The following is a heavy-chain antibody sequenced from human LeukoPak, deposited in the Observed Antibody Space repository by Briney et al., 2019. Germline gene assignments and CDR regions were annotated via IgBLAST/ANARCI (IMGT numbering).Heavy chain of an antibody. J-gene: IGHJ6*02. CDR1: GYTFTSQG. V-gene: IGHV1-18*01. D-gene: IGHD2-8*01. Sequence: ASVKVSCKASGYTFTSQGISWVRQAPGQALEWMGWISAYNGNTNYAQKLQGRVTMTTDTSTSTAYMELRSLRSDDTAVYYCAREPVYNYYYGMDVWGQGTTVTVSS. CDR2: ISAYNGNT. CDR3: AREPVYNYYYGMDV.